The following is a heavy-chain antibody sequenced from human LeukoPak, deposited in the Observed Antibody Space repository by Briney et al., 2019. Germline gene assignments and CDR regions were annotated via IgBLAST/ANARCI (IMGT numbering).Heavy chain of an antibody. CDR1: GFTFSSYA. CDR2: ISGSGGST. J-gene: IGHJ6*02. D-gene: IGHD3-22*01. CDR3: ATPNDSSGYFDAYYGMDV. V-gene: IGHV3-23*01. Sequence: QSGGSLRLSCAASGFTFSSYAMSWVRQAPGKGLEWVSAISGSGGSTYYADSVKGRFTISRDNSKNTLYLQMNSLRAEDTAVYYCATPNDSSGYFDAYYGMDVWGQGTTVTVSS.